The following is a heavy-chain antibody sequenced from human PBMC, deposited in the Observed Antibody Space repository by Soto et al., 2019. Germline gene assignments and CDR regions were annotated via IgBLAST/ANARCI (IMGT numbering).Heavy chain of an antibody. CDR1: GFTFSSYA. J-gene: IGHJ4*02. Sequence: TGGSLRLSCAASGFTFSSYAMSWVRQAPGKGLEWVSAISGSGGSTYYADSVKGRFTISRDNSKNSLYLQMNSLRAEDTAIYYCAREVVVSRGASYFGYWGPGTLVTVSS. CDR2: ISGSGGST. D-gene: IGHD2-2*01. V-gene: IGHV3-23*01. CDR3: AREVVVSRGASYFGY.